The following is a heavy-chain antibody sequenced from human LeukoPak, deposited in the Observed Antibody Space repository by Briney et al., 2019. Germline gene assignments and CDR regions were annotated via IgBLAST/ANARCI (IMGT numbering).Heavy chain of an antibody. V-gene: IGHV4-59*08. CDR2: IYYSGST. CDR3: ARGGGSSGWFNWFDP. D-gene: IGHD6-19*01. CDR1: GGSISSYY. Sequence: SETLSLTCTVSGGSISSYYWSWIRQPPGKGLEWIGYIYYSGSTNYDPSLKSRVTISVDTSKNQSSLKLSSVTAAGTAVYYCARGGGSSGWFNWFDPWGQGTLVTVSS. J-gene: IGHJ5*02.